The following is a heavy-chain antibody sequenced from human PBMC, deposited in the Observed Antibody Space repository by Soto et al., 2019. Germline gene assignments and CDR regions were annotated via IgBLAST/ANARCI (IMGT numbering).Heavy chain of an antibody. Sequence: ASVKVSCKASGYTFTSYGISWVRQAPGQGLEWMGWISAYNGNTNYAQKLQGRVTMTTDTSTSTAYMELRSLRSDDTAVYYCAREPPSSNDYGDYDYYYYYYMDVWGKGTTVTVSS. CDR1: GYTFTSYG. CDR3: AREPPSSNDYGDYDYYYYYYMDV. V-gene: IGHV1-18*01. CDR2: ISAYNGNT. J-gene: IGHJ6*03. D-gene: IGHD4-17*01.